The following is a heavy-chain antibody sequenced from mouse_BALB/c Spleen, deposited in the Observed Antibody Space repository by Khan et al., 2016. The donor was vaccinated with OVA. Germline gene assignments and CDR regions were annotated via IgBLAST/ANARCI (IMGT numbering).Heavy chain of an antibody. V-gene: IGHV3-2*02. CDR3: ARSNYYGYYFDY. J-gene: IGHJ2*01. D-gene: IGHD1-1*01. CDR1: GYSITSGYA. Sequence: EVQLQESGPGLVKPSQSLSLSCTVTGYSITSGYAWNWIRQFPGNKLEWMGYISYSDFTNYNPYLKSRISITRDTSKNQFFLQLSSVTTEDTATYYCARSNYYGYYFDYWGQGATLTVSS. CDR2: ISYSDFT.